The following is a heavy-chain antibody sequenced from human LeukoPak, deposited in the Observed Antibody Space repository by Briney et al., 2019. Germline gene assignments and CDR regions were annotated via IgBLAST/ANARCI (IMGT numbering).Heavy chain of an antibody. CDR3: ARQGSWWPADY. Sequence: GESLKISCKASGYTFISYWIVWVRQMPGKGVEVVGIIYTDDSDNRYGPSVQGQVTISVDKSTDTAYLQWSSLEASDTAMYYCARQGSWWPADYWGQGTLVTVSS. V-gene: IGHV5-51*01. D-gene: IGHD6-13*01. CDR1: GYTFISYW. J-gene: IGHJ4*02. CDR2: IYTDDSDN.